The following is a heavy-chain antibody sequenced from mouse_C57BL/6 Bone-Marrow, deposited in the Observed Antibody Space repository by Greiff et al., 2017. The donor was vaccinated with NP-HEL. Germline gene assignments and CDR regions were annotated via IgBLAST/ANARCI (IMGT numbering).Heavy chain of an antibody. J-gene: IGHJ4*01. CDR3: ARDGAMDY. Sequence: EVQGVESGGGLVQSGRSLRLSCATSGFTFSDFYMEWVRQAPGKGLEWIAARRNKANDYTTEYSASVKGRFIVSRDTSQSILYLQMNALRAEDTAIDYCARDGAMDYWGQGTSVTVSS. CDR2: RRNKANDYTT. V-gene: IGHV7-1*01. CDR1: GFTFSDFY.